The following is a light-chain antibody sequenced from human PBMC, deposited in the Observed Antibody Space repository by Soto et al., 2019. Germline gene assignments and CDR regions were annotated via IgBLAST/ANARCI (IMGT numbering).Light chain of an antibody. V-gene: IGKV1-9*01. J-gene: IGKJ2*01. CDR3: QQLNTYPYT. CDR2: AAS. Sequence: DIQLTQSPSFLSASVGDRVTITCRASQGISSYLAWYQQKPGKAPKLLIYAASTLQRGVPPRFSGSGSGTEFALTIISLQPEDFATYYYQQLNTYPYTFGQGTKLEI. CDR1: QGISSY.